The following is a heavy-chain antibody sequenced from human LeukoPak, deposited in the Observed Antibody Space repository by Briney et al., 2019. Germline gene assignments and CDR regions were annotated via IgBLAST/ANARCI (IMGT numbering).Heavy chain of an antibody. CDR3: ASGGITIFGVVIKTFDY. Sequence: PSETLSLTRTVSGGSISSSSYYWGWIRQPPGKGLEWIGSIYYSGSTSYNPSLKSRVTISVDTSKHQFSLKLSSVTAADTAVYYCASGGITIFGVVIKTFDYWGQGTLVTVSS. V-gene: IGHV4-39*01. CDR1: GGSISSSSYY. J-gene: IGHJ4*02. CDR2: IYYSGST. D-gene: IGHD3-3*01.